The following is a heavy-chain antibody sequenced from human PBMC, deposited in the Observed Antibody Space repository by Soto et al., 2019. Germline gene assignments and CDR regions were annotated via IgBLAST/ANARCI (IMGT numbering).Heavy chain of an antibody. CDR3: ARTWIGSPFDF. D-gene: IGHD5-12*01. V-gene: IGHV4-31*03. J-gene: IGHJ4*02. CDR1: GASVGRDDYY. Sequence: SETLSLTCTVSGASVGRDDYYWSWIRQQPGKGLEWIGYIYYSRNTNYNPSLKSRLTISVDTSKNQFSLQLRSVTAADTAVYYCARTWIGSPFDFWGQGSLVTVSS. CDR2: IYYSRNT.